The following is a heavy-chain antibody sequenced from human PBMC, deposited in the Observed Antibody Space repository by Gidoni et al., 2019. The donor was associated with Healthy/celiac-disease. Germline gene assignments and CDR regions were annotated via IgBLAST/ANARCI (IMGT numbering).Heavy chain of an antibody. CDR2: IIPIFGTA. CDR3: ARVDADCSSTSCPNFYYYYYMDV. J-gene: IGHJ6*03. V-gene: IGHV1-69*01. D-gene: IGHD2-2*01. CDR1: GGTFSSYA. Sequence: QVQLVQSGAEVKKPGSSVKVSCKASGGTFSSYAISWVRQAPGQGLAWMGGIIPIFGTANYAQKFQGRVTITADESTSTAYMELSSLRSEDTAVYYCARVDADCSSTSCPNFYYYYYMDVWGKGTTVTVSS.